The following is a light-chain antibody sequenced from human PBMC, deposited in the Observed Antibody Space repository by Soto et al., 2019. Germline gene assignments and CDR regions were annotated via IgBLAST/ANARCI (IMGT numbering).Light chain of an antibody. CDR3: SSYTSSNTL. CDR2: EIS. V-gene: IGLV2-14*01. CDR1: SSDVGDYKY. J-gene: IGLJ2*01. Sequence: QSALTQPASVSGSPGQSITISCTGTSSDVGDYKYVSWYQQDPGKAPKLMIYEISNRPSGVSNRFSGSKSGNTASLTISGLQAEDEADYYCSSYTSSNTLFGGGTKLTVL.